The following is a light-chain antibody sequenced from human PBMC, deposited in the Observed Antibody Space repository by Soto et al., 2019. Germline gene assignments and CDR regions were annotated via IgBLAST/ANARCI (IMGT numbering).Light chain of an antibody. J-gene: IGLJ2*01. V-gene: IGLV2-14*01. Sequence: QSALTQPASVSASPGQSISISCTGTSNDIGAFDYVSWYQQHPGKAPKLIIFEVFNRPSGVSTRFSGSKSGSTASLTISGLQAEDEAEYCCSSYTNNNAHVFCGGTKLTVL. CDR3: SSYTNNNAHV. CDR1: SNDIGAFDY. CDR2: EVF.